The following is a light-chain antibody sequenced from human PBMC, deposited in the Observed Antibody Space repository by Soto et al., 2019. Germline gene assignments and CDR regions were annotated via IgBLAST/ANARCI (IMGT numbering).Light chain of an antibody. CDR3: CSYAGSYTWV. J-gene: IGLJ3*02. CDR2: DVN. Sequence: QSALTQPRSVSGSPGQSVTLSCTGTSTDVGGYNYVSWYQQHPGKAPKLMIDDVNKRPSGVPDRFSGSRSGNTASLTISGLQAKDEADYYCCSYAGSYTWVFGGGTQLTVL. CDR1: STDVGGYNY. V-gene: IGLV2-11*01.